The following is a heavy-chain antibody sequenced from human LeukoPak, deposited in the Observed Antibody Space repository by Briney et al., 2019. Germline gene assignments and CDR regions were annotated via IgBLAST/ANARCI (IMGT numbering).Heavy chain of an antibody. J-gene: IGHJ4*02. CDR1: GFSFSDFY. CDR2: ISGSGDSK. V-gene: IGHV3-11*01. Sequence: GGSLRLSCAASGFSFSDFYMSWIRQAPGKGLEWISHISGSGDSKFYADSAKGRLTISRDNPEKSLYLQMNNLRVEDTAVYYCARRAYSDFFFDSWGQGILVTVSS. D-gene: IGHD4-11*01. CDR3: ARRAYSDFFFDS.